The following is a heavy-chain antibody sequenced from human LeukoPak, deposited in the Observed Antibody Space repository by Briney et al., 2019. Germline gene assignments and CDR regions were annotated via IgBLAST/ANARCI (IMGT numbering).Heavy chain of an antibody. V-gene: IGHV3-11*01. CDR3: ANKPAGFDP. D-gene: IGHD1-14*01. CDR2: ISSSGSPL. J-gene: IGHJ5*02. Sequence: GGSLRLSCAASGFTFSDYYMSWIRQAPGKGLEWISYISSSGSPLYYADSVKGRFTISRDNSKNTLYLQMNSLRAEDTAVYYCANKPAGFDPWGQGTLVTVSS. CDR1: GFTFSDYY.